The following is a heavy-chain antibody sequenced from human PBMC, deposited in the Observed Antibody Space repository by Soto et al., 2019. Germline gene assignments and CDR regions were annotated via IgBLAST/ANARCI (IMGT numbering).Heavy chain of an antibody. V-gene: IGHV1-8*01. CDR2: MNPNSGNT. D-gene: IGHD3-3*01. CDR3: ARVNYDFWSGHAFDY. Sequence: QVQLVQSGAEVKKPGASVKVSCKASGYTFTSYDINWVRQATEQGLEWMGGMNPNSGNTGYAQKFQGRVTMTRNTSISTAYMELSSLRSEDTAVYYCARVNYDFWSGHAFDYWGQGTLVTVSS. J-gene: IGHJ4*02. CDR1: GYTFTSYD.